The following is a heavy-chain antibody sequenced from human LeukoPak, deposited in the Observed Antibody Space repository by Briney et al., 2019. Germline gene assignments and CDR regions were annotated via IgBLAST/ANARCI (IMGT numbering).Heavy chain of an antibody. Sequence: GGSLRLSCAASGFTFSSYGMHWVRQAPGKWLEWVAFIRYDGSNKYYADSVKGRFTISRDNSKNTLYLQMNSLRAEDTAVFYCARTQGAVAGGLDYWGQGTLVTVSS. D-gene: IGHD6-19*01. CDR1: GFTFSSYG. V-gene: IGHV3-30*02. J-gene: IGHJ4*02. CDR3: ARTQGAVAGGLDY. CDR2: IRYDGSNK.